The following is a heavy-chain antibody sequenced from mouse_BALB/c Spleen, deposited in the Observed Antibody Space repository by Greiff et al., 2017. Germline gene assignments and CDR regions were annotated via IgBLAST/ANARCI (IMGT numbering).Heavy chain of an antibody. J-gene: IGHJ3*01. Sequence: EVKLMESGGGLVQPGGSRKLSCAASGFTFSSFGMHWVRQAPEKRLEWVATISSGGSYTYYPDSVKGRFTISRDNAKNTLYLQMSSLKSEDTAMYYCTRDSGGNYVGFAYWGQGTLVTVSA. CDR3: TRDSGGNYVGFAY. CDR1: GFTFSSFG. D-gene: IGHD2-1*01. V-gene: IGHV5-6-4*01. CDR2: ISSGGSYT.